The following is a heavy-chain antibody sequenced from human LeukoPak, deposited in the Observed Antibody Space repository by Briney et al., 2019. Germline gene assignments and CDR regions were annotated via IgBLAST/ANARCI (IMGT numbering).Heavy chain of an antibody. Sequence: PGGSLRLSCAASGYTFSSYSINWVRQAPGKGLEWVSSISVGSNYIYYADSVRGRFSISREDARNSLYLQMDSLRGDDTAVYYCARLRRNSDRSGYYYYYDYWGQGTLVTVSS. D-gene: IGHD3-22*01. J-gene: IGHJ4*02. CDR1: GYTFSSYS. CDR2: ISVGSNYI. CDR3: ARLRRNSDRSGYYYYYDY. V-gene: IGHV3-21*01.